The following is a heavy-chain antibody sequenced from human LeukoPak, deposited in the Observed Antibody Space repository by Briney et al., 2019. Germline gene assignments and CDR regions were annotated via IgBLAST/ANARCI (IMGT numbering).Heavy chain of an antibody. CDR2: TYSGGST. CDR3: ARARLHHRSFDLKASYYFDY. V-gene: IGHV3-53*01. D-gene: IGHD6-25*01. CDR1: GFTVSSNY. J-gene: IGHJ4*02. Sequence: GGSLRLSCAASGFTVSSNYIWVRQAPGKGLEWVSVTYSGGSTSYADSVKGRFTISRDNSKNTLYLQMNSLRTEDTAVYYCARARLHHRSFDLKASYYFDYWGQGTLVTVSS.